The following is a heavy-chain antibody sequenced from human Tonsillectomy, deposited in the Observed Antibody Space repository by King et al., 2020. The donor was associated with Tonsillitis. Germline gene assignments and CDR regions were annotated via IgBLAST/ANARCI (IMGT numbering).Heavy chain of an antibody. V-gene: IGHV3-53*01. J-gene: IGHJ4*02. CDR1: GFSVSTNY. CDR3: AIEMATSGWYHY. CDR2: IYSDGST. D-gene: IGHD6-19*01. Sequence: VQLVQSGGGLIQPGGSLRLSCAASGFSVSTNYMNWGRQPPGKGLEWGSIIYSDGSTYYADSAKGRYTIPRDNSQNTLYLQMNSLRADDTAVYYCAIEMATSGWYHYWGQGTLVTVPS.